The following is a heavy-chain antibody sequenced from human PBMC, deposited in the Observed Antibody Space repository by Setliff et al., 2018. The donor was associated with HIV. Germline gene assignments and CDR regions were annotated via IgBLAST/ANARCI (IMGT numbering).Heavy chain of an antibody. D-gene: IGHD1-26*01. CDR2: ISTYNGNT. CDR3: ARDHHSGRGSNFPWYSDL. CDR1: GYTFISYG. J-gene: IGHJ2*01. Sequence: GASVKVSCKTSGYTFISYGVTWVRQVPGQGLEWVGWISTYNGNTNYAKKFKGRVTMTTDTSTSIAYMELRSLRSEDTAVYYCARDHHSGRGSNFPWYSDLWGRGTLVTVS. V-gene: IGHV1-18*01.